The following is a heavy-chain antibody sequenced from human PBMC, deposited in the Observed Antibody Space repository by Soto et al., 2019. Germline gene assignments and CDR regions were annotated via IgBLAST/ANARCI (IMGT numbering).Heavy chain of an antibody. CDR2: MFHSGST. CDR1: VYFSSSGYY. D-gene: IGHD2-2*01. Sequence: SETLSLTGAVSVYFSSSGYYWGCIRQPPGKGLEWIGSMFHSGSTHYNPSLKSRVTISVDTSKNHFSLRLSSVTASDTAVYYCARGHIVVVPTVGWFDPWGQGTLVTVSS. V-gene: IGHV4-38-2*01. CDR3: ARGHIVVVPTVGWFDP. J-gene: IGHJ5*02.